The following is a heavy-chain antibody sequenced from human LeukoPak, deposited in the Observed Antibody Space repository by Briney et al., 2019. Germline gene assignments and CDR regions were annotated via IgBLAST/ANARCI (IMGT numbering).Heavy chain of an antibody. V-gene: IGHV3-7*05. J-gene: IGHJ4*02. CDR1: GFTFSSYW. CDR2: IKHDGSEK. D-gene: IGHD2-2*01. Sequence: TGGSLRLSCAASGFTFSSYWMHWVRQAPGKGLEWVANIKHDGSEKYYVDSVKGRFTISRDNAKNSLYLQMDSLRAEDTAVYYCARVSAYCTSTSCPLANFFDYCGQGTLVTVSS. CDR3: ARVSAYCTSTSCPLANFFDY.